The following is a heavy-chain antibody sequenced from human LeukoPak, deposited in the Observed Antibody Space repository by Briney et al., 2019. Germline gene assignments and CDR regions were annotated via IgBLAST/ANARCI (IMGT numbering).Heavy chain of an antibody. D-gene: IGHD3-22*01. CDR1: GGSISSGGYY. J-gene: IGHJ4*02. CDR3: ARAEKGYYDSSGYSTFDY. Sequence: SETLSLTCTVSGGSISSGGYYWSWIRQHPGKGLEWIGYIYYSGSTYYNPSLKSRVTISVDTSKNQFSLKLSSVTAADTAVYYCARAEKGYYDSSGYSTFDYRGQGTLVTVSS. V-gene: IGHV4-31*03. CDR2: IYYSGST.